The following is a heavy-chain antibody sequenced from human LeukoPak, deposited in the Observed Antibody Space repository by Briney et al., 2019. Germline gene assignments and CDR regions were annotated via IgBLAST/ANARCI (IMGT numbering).Heavy chain of an antibody. V-gene: IGHV3-64*05. D-gene: IGHD3-16*01. CDR2: ISSNGATT. Sequence: PGGSLRLSCSASGFTFSSYAMHWVRQAPGKALEYVSAISSNGATTYYADSVKGRFTISRDNSKNTLYFQMSSLRPEDTAVYYCVKIVMAGGYFDYWGQGTLVTVSS. CDR3: VKIVMAGGYFDY. CDR1: GFTFSSYA. J-gene: IGHJ4*02.